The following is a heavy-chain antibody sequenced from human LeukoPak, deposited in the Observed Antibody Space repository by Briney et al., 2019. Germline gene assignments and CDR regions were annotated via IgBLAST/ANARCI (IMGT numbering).Heavy chain of an antibody. Sequence: PGGSLRLSCAASGFTFSMYWMTWVRQAPGQGLEWVANIKEDGSEKEYVDSVKGRFTISRDNTKNSLYLQMNSLGVEDTALYYCARDIAMDGDRPWAFDIWGQGAMVSVSS. J-gene: IGHJ3*02. CDR1: GFTFSMYW. CDR3: ARDIAMDGDRPWAFDI. CDR2: IKEDGSEK. V-gene: IGHV3-7*01. D-gene: IGHD5-24*01.